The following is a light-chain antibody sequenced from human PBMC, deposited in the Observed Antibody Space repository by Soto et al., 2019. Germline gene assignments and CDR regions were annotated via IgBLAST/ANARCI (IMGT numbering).Light chain of an antibody. V-gene: IGKV3-11*01. CDR2: DTS. J-gene: IGKJ3*01. CDR1: QSVSNY. CDR3: QQRGNWPTGLT. Sequence: EMVLTQSPATLSLSTAEGATLSCRAIQSVSNYLAWYQQKPGQPPRLLIYDTSNRATGIPARFSGSGSGTDFTLTISSLDPEDFAVYYCQQRGNWPTGLTFGPGTKVD.